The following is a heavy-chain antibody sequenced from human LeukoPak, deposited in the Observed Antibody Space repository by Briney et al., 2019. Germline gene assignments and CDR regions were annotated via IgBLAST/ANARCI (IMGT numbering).Heavy chain of an antibody. D-gene: IGHD2-2*02. Sequence: ASVKVSCKASGYTFTGYYMHWVRQAPGQGLEWRGRINPNSGGTNYAQKFQGRVTMTRDTSISTAYMELSRLRSDDTAVYYCARVLLGEYQLLYNGGYGMDVWGQGTTVTVSS. CDR2: INPNSGGT. V-gene: IGHV1-2*06. CDR1: GYTFTGYY. J-gene: IGHJ6*02. CDR3: ARVLLGEYQLLYNGGYGMDV.